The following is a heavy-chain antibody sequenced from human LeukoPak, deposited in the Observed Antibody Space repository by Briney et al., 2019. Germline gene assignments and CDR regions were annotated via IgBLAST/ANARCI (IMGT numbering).Heavy chain of an antibody. CDR3: AKERITMVRGVIGPDAFDI. CDR2: ISGSGGST. J-gene: IGHJ3*02. Sequence: PGGSLRLSCAASGFTFSSYAMSWVRQAPGKGLEWVSAISGSGGSTYYADSVKGRFTISRDNSKNTLYLQMNSLRAEDTAVYCCAKERITMVRGVIGPDAFDIWGQGTMVTVSS. D-gene: IGHD3-10*01. V-gene: IGHV3-23*01. CDR1: GFTFSSYA.